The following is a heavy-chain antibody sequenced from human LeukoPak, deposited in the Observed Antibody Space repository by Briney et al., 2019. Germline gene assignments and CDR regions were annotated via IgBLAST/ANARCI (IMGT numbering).Heavy chain of an antibody. D-gene: IGHD3-10*01. J-gene: IGHJ6*03. CDR3: ARLYYGSGNLYDYYYMDV. V-gene: IGHV1-2*02. CDR1: GYTFTRYY. CDR2: INPNSGGT. Sequence: ASVKVSCKASGYTFTRYYMHWVRQAPGQGLEWMGWINPNSGGTNYPQKFQGRVTMTRDTSISTAYMELSRLRSDDTAVYYCARLYYGSGNLYDYYYMDVWGKGATVTVSS.